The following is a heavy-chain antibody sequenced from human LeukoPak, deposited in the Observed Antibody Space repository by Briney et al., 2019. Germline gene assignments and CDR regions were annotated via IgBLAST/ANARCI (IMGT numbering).Heavy chain of an antibody. D-gene: IGHD1-26*01. CDR1: GGSISTYY. J-gene: IGHJ6*03. CDR3: ARHKSTVGANPSDYYMDV. CDR2: IYYSGST. V-gene: IGHV4-59*08. Sequence: SETLSLTCTVSGGSISTYYWSWIRQPPGKGLEWIGYIYYSGSTNYNPSLKSRVTMSVDTSKNQFSLKLSSVTAADTAVYYCARHKSTVGANPSDYYMDVWGKGTTVTISS.